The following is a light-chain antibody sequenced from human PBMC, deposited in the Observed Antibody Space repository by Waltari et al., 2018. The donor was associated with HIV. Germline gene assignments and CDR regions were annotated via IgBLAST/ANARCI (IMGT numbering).Light chain of an antibody. V-gene: IGLV2-23*02. Sequence: QSALTQRASVSGSLGQSITIACNGTPADIGKYTLISWYQQLPGKAPKLLIFEVTRRPSGISSRFSGSKSDKSASLTISGLQAEDEAEYFCCSYAGTTNFFVFGSGTQIIVL. CDR2: EVT. CDR3: CSYAGTTNFFV. CDR1: PADIGKYTL. J-gene: IGLJ1*01.